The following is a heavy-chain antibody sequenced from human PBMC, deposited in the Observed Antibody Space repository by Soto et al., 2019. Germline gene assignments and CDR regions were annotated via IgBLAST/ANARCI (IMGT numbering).Heavy chain of an antibody. J-gene: IGHJ4*02. CDR2: ISGSGGST. D-gene: IGHD3-22*01. Sequence: GGSLRLSCAASGFNFSSYAMSWVRQAPGKGLEWVSAISGSGGSTYYADSVKGRFTISRDNSKNTLYLQMNSLRAEDTAVYYYAKDPHYYDSSGYFDYWGQGTLVTVSS. CDR1: GFNFSSYA. CDR3: AKDPHYYDSSGYFDY. V-gene: IGHV3-23*01.